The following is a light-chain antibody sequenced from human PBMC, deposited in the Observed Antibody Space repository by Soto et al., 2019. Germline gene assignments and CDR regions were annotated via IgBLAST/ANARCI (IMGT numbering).Light chain of an antibody. J-gene: IGLJ2*01. Sequence: QSALTQPASVSGSPGQSITISCTGTSSDVGSYNLVSWYQQHPGKATKLMIYEGSKRPSGLSNRFSGAKSGNTASLTISGRQAEDESDYYCCSYAGSSTFGVVFGGGTQLTVL. CDR1: SSDVGSYNL. CDR2: EGS. CDR3: CSYAGSSTFGVV. V-gene: IGLV2-23*03.